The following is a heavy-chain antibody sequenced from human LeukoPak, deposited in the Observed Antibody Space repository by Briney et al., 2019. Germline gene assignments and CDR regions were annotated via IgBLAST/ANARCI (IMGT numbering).Heavy chain of an antibody. CDR1: GASINGYF. J-gene: IGHJ3*01. CDR3: ARDRRGSFYTFDL. CDR2: VSHTGAT. V-gene: IGHV4-59*01. D-gene: IGHD1-26*01. Sequence: SETLSLTCSVSGASINGYFWSWVRQTPEKGLQWIGYVSHTGATTSNPTLESRVSITIDTSKSQISLTMTSVTAADSALYYCARDRRGSFYTFDLWGPGTIVSVSA.